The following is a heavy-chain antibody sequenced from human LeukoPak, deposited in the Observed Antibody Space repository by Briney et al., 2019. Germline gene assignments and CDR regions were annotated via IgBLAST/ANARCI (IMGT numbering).Heavy chain of an antibody. CDR3: ARDTGGYYFDY. J-gene: IGHJ4*02. D-gene: IGHD7-27*01. CDR1: GGSISSYY. V-gene: IGHV4-59*01. CDR2: ISYSGNT. Sequence: SETLSLTCTVSGGSISSYYWNWIRQPPGKGLEWIGYISYSGNTNYNPSLKSRVTMSVDTSKNQFSLKLSSVTAADTAVYYCARDTGGYYFDYWGQGTLVTVSS.